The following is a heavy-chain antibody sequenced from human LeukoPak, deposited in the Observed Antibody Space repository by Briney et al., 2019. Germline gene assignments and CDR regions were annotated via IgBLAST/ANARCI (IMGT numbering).Heavy chain of an antibody. V-gene: IGHV4-34*01. CDR3: ARAVAVAGFDY. J-gene: IGHJ4*02. D-gene: IGHD6-19*01. CDR2: INHSGST. CDR1: GGSFSGYY. Sequence: KPSETLSLTCAVYGGSFSGYYWSWIRQPPGKGLEWIGEINHSGSTNYNPSLKSRVTISVDTSKNQFSLKLSSVTAADTDVYYCARAVAVAGFDYWGQGTLVTVSS.